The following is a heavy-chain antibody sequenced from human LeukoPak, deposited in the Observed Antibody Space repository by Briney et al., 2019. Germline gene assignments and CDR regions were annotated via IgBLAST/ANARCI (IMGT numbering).Heavy chain of an antibody. D-gene: IGHD3-9*01. CDR2: ISAYNGNT. Sequence: GAAVKVSCKASGYTFTNYGFSWVRQAPGQGLEWLGCISAYNGNTNYAQRLQGRVTMTTDTSTSTVYMELRSLRSDDTAIYYCARDFYTTGYPCSDLCGQGTLVTDSS. CDR1: GYTFTNYG. J-gene: IGHJ5*02. V-gene: IGHV1-18*01. CDR3: ARDFYTTGYPCSDL.